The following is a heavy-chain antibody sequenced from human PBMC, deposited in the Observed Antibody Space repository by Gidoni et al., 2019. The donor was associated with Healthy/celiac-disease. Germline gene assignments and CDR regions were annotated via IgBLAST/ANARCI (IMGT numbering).Heavy chain of an antibody. CDR1: GCSISSRDSS. D-gene: IGHD3-3*01. CDR3: ARGPKYDFWSGYGPYYYYGMDV. Sequence: QVQLQESCPGLVKPSQTLSLTCTVSGCSISSRDSSWCWFRQPPGKGLEWIGYIYYSGSTYYNPSLKSRVTISVDTSKNQFSLKLSSVTAADTAVYYCARGPKYDFWSGYGPYYYYGMDVWGQGTTVTVSS. J-gene: IGHJ6*02. V-gene: IGHV4-30-4*01. CDR2: IYYSGST.